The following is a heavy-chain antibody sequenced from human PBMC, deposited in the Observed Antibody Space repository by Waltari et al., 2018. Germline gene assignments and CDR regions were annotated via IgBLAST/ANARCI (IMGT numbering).Heavy chain of an antibody. CDR3: ARELVPLGLYYYYYGMDV. J-gene: IGHJ6*02. CDR2: MNPNSGNT. CDR1: GYTFTSYD. Sequence: QVQLVQSGAEVKKPGASVKVSCTASGYTFTSYDINWVRQAPGHGLEWMGWMNPNSGNTGYAQKFQGRVTMTRNTSISTAYMELSSLRSEDTAVYYCARELVPLGLYYYYYGMDVWGQGTTVTVSS. V-gene: IGHV1-8*01.